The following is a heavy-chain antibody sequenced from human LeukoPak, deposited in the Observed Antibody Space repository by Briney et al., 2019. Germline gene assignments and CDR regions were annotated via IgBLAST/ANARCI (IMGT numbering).Heavy chain of an antibody. J-gene: IGHJ5*02. CDR1: GFTVSSNY. D-gene: IGHD3-3*01. CDR3: AKVVSNYDFWSGYGP. Sequence: PGGSLRLSCAASGFTVSSNYMSWVRQAPGKGLEWVSVIYSGGSTYYADSVKGRFTISRDNSKNTLYLQMNSLRAEDTAVYYCAKVVSNYDFWSGYGPWGQGTLVTVSS. CDR2: IYSGGST. V-gene: IGHV3-53*01.